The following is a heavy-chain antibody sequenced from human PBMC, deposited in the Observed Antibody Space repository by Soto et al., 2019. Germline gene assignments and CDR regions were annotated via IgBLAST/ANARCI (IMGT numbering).Heavy chain of an antibody. CDR1: GFTFSSYS. CDR2: ISSSSSYI. V-gene: IGHV3-21*01. Sequence: GGSLRLSCAASGFTFSSYSMNWVRQAPGKGLEWVSSISSSSSYIYYADSVKGRFTISRDNAKNSLYLQMNSLRAEDTAVYYCARGSGWYFDAFDIWGQGTMVTVSS. J-gene: IGHJ3*02. CDR3: ARGSGWYFDAFDI. D-gene: IGHD6-19*01.